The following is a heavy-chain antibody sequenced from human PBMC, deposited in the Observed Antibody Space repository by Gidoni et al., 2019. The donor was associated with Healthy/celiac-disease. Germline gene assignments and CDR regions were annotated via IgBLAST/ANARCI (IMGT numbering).Heavy chain of an antibody. V-gene: IGHV3-64*01. CDR3: ARVGLDRYSSKPPVYYFDY. J-gene: IGHJ4*02. D-gene: IGHD6-13*01. CDR2: ISSNGGST. CDR1: GFTFSSYA. Sequence: EVQLVESGGGLVQPGGSLRLSCAASGFTFSSYAMHWVRQAPGKGLEYVSAISSNGGSTYYANSVKGRFTNSRDNSKNTLYLQMGSLRAEDMAVYYCARVGLDRYSSKPPVYYFDYWGQGTLVTVSS.